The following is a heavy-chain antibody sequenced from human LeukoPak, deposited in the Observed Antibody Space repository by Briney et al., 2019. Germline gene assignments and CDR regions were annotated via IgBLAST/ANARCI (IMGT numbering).Heavy chain of an antibody. V-gene: IGHV3-23*01. CDR1: GFTFSSYG. J-gene: IGHJ4*02. Sequence: GSLRLSCAASGFTFSSYGMSWVRQAPGKGLEWVSAIGGRDGSTYYADSVKGRFTISRDNAKNSLYLQMSSLRAEDTAVYYCARGGRPDYWGQGTLVTVSS. CDR3: ARGGRPDY. CDR2: IGGRDGST. D-gene: IGHD3-10*01.